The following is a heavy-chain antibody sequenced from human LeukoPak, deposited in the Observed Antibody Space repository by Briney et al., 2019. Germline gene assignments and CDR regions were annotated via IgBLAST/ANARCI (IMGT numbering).Heavy chain of an antibody. V-gene: IGHV3-30*18. J-gene: IGHJ4*02. Sequence: GRSLRLSCAASGFTFSTFGIHWVRQAPGKGLERVAVISYDGTDKYYADSVKGRFTISRDNSKNTLYLQMNSLRAEDTAVYYCAKDLGSTGYLAYWGQGTLVTVSS. CDR3: AKDLGSTGYLAY. CDR1: GFTFSTFG. D-gene: IGHD3-22*01. CDR2: ISYDGTDK.